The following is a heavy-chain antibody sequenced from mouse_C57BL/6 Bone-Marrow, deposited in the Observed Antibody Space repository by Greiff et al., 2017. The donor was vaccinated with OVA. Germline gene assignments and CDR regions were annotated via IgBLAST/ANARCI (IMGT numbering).Heavy chain of an antibody. CDR2: IYPRDGST. Sequence: VQLQPSGPELVKPGASVKLSCKASGYTFTSYDINWVKQRPGQGLEWIGWIYPRDGSTKYNEKFKGKAKLPVSTSSSTAYMELHSLTSEDSAVYFCARCDGYYSFAYWGQGTLVTVSA. D-gene: IGHD2-3*01. CDR1: GYTFTSYD. J-gene: IGHJ3*01. V-gene: IGHV1-85*01. CDR3: ARCDGYYSFAY.